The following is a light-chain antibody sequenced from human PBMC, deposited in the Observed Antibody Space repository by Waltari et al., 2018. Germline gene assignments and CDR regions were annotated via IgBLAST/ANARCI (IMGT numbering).Light chain of an antibody. CDR2: GPC. CDR3: QQYGASPFT. CDR1: QSVPYTY. V-gene: IGKV3-20*01. J-gene: IGKJ3*01. Sequence: DIVMTQSPGTLSLSPGERATLSCRASQSVPYTYLAWFQHKPGQAPMLLNYGPCTRAAGIPDRFSGSGSGTDFTLTISRLEPEYFAVYFCQQYGASPFTFGPGTKVDLK.